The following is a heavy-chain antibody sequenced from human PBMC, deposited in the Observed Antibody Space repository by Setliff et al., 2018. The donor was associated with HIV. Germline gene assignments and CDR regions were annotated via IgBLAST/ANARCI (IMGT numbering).Heavy chain of an antibody. D-gene: IGHD5-12*01. J-gene: IGHJ4*02. CDR1: GFTFSSYV. CDR3: AKVGREYSGYDFTFDY. CDR2: IWHDGNNK. Sequence: GGSLRLSCAASGFTFSSYVMHWVRQAPGKGLEWVAVIWHDGNNKNYADSVKGRFTISRDNSKNNLYLQMNSLSPEDTAVYYCAKVGREYSGYDFTFDYWGQGHWSPSPQ. V-gene: IGHV3-33*03.